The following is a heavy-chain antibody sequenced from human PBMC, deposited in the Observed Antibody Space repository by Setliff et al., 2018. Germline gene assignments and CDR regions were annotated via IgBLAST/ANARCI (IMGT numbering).Heavy chain of an antibody. CDR2: IIPILGIA. CDR1: GGTFSSYA. CDR3: ARRLTAEATAPDY. V-gene: IGHV1-69*10. J-gene: IGHJ4*02. D-gene: IGHD6-13*01. Sequence: SVKVSCKASGGTFSSYAISWVRQAPGQGLEWMGGIIPILGIANYAQKFQGRVTMTTDTSTRTAYMEVTSLRSDDTAVYYCARRLTAEATAPDYWGQGTQVTVSS.